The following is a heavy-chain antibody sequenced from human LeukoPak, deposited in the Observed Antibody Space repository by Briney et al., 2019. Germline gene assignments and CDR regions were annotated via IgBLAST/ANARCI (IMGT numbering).Heavy chain of an antibody. CDR3: ARRPRGRYSGSWYNCGYFDY. CDR2: INHSGST. J-gene: IGHJ4*02. V-gene: IGHV4-34*01. Sequence: SETLSLTCAVYGGSFSGYYWSWIRQPPGKGLEWIGEINHSGSTNYNPSLKSRVTISVDTSKNQFSLKLSSVTAADAAVYYCARRPRGRYSGSWYNCGYFDYWGQGTLVTVSS. D-gene: IGHD6-13*01. CDR1: GGSFSGYY.